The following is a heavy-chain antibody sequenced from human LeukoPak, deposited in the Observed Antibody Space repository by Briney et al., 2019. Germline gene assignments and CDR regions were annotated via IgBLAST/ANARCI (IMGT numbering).Heavy chain of an antibody. CDR1: GGSFSGYY. Sequence: SETLSLTCAVYGGSFSGYYWSWIRQPPGKGLEWIGEINHSGSTNYNPSLKSRVTISVDTSKNQFSLKLSSVTAADTAVYYCASRPFGFDPWGQGTLVTVSS. J-gene: IGHJ5*02. V-gene: IGHV4-34*01. CDR3: ASRPFGFDP. CDR2: INHSGST.